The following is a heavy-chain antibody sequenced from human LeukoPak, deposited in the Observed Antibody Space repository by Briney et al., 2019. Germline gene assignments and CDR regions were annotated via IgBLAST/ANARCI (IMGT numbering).Heavy chain of an antibody. J-gene: IGHJ4*02. V-gene: IGHV3-30-3*01. CDR1: GFTFGSYA. CDR3: AREEQQVVDHFDS. Sequence: GGSLRLSCAASGFTFGSYAMHWVRQAPGKGLEWVAGISYNGNNKYYADSVKGRFTISRDNSKTTLYLQMNSLRAEDTAVYFCAREEQQVVDHFDSWGQGTLVTVSS. CDR2: ISYNGNNK. D-gene: IGHD6-13*01.